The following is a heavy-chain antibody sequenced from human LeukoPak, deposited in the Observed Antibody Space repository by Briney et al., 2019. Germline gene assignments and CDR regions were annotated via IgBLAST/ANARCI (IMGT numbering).Heavy chain of an antibody. V-gene: IGHV3-30*02. J-gene: IGHJ4*02. Sequence: PGGSLRLSCAASGFTFSSYGMHWVRQAPGKGLEWVAFIRYDGSNKYYADSVKGRFTISRDNSRNTLYLQMNSLRAEDTAVYYCAKDPSSSRVPYFDYWGQGTLVTVSS. CDR1: GFTFSSYG. D-gene: IGHD6-13*01. CDR2: IRYDGSNK. CDR3: AKDPSSSRVPYFDY.